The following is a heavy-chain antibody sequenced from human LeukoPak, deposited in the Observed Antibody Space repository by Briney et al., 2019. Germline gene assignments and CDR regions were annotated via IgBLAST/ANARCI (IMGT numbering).Heavy chain of an antibody. J-gene: IGHJ3*02. CDR3: AKDRVPDSGWNFDM. V-gene: IGHV3-23*01. CDR1: GFTFTTYT. Sequence: GGSLRLSCAASGFTFTTYTISWVRQAPGKGLEWVSSIYGDASKTFYADSVRGRFTISRDSSKSMVYLQMNGLRVDDTALYYCAKDRVPDSGWNFDMWGQGTMVIVSA. D-gene: IGHD6-25*01. CDR2: IYGDASKT.